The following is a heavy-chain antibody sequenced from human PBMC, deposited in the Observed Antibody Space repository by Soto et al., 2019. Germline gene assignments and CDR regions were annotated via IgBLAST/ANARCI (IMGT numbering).Heavy chain of an antibody. J-gene: IGHJ4*02. CDR3: ARGYDSSGYYSRELDY. V-gene: IGHV4-30-4*01. D-gene: IGHD3-22*01. CDR2: IYYSGST. CDR1: GGSISSSSYY. Sequence: SETLSLTCTVSGGSISSSSYYWSWIRQPPGKGLEWIGYIYYSGSTYYNPSLKSRVTISVDTSKNQFSLKLSSVTAADTAVYYCARGYDSSGYYSRELDYWGQGTLVTVSS.